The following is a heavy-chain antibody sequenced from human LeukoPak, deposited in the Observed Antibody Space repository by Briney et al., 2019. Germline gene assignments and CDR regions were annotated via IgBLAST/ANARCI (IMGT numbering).Heavy chain of an antibody. Sequence: SVKVSCKASGGTFSSYAISWVRQAPGQGLEWMGRIIPILGIANYAQKFQGRVTITVDKSTSTAYMELSSLRSEDTAVYYCARDRLDYGGNRAHDYWGQGTLVTVSS. J-gene: IGHJ4*02. V-gene: IGHV1-69*04. D-gene: IGHD4-23*01. CDR1: GGTFSSYA. CDR3: ARDRLDYGGNRAHDY. CDR2: IIPILGIA.